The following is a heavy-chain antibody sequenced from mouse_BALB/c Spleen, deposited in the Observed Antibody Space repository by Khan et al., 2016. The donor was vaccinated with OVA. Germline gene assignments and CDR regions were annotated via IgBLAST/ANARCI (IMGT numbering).Heavy chain of an antibody. D-gene: IGHD1-1*01. CDR3: ARIYGGDFDY. J-gene: IGHJ2*01. CDR2: ISYGGNT. Sequence: EVQLVESGPGLVKPSQSLSLTCTVTGYSITSDYAWNWIRQFPGNKLEWMGYISYGGNTKYNPSLKSRISITRYTSENQFFLQLNSVTIEDTATNYCARIYGGDFDYWGQGTTLTASA. CDR1: GYSITSDYA. V-gene: IGHV3-2*02.